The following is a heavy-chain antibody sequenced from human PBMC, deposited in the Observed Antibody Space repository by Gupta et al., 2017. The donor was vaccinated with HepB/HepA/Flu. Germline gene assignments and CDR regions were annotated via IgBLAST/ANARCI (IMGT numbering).Heavy chain of an antibody. CDR1: GFTFSSYG. D-gene: IGHD6-13*01. CDR2: IWYDGSNK. J-gene: IGHJ4*02. CDR3: ARGLARQLYDY. Sequence: QVQLVESGGGVVQPGRSLRLSCAASGFTFSSYGMHWVRQAPGKGLEWVAVIWYDGSNKYYADSVKGRFTISRDNSKNTLYLQMNSLRAEDTAVYYCARGLARQLYDYWGQGTLVTVSS. V-gene: IGHV3-33*01.